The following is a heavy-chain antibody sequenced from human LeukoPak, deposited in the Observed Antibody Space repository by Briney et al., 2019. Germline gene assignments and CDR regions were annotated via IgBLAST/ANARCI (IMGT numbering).Heavy chain of an antibody. CDR2: ISSSSSTI. D-gene: IGHD3-10*01. J-gene: IGHJ6*02. CDR3: ARGGWFGELSNGMDV. Sequence: PGGSLRLSCAASGFTFSSYSMNWVRQAPGKGLEWVSYISSSSSTIYYADSVKGRFTISRDNAKNSLYLQMNSLRAEDTAVYYCARGGWFGELSNGMDVWGQGTTVTVSS. V-gene: IGHV3-48*04. CDR1: GFTFSSYS.